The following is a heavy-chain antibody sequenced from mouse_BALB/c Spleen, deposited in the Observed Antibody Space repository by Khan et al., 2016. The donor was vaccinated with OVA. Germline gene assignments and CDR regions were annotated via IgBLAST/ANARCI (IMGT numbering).Heavy chain of an antibody. D-gene: IGHD2-4*01. CDR1: GFTFSSYG. Sequence: EVELVESGGDLVKPGGSLKLSCAASGFTFSSYGMSWVRQTPDKRLEWVATISSGGSHTYYPDSVKGRFTISRDNAKNTLYLQMSSLKSEDTAMYYCARQETTMSLFAVRGHGTLVTVSA. CDR3: ARQETTMSLFAV. J-gene: IGHJ3*01. V-gene: IGHV5-6*01. CDR2: ISSGGSHT.